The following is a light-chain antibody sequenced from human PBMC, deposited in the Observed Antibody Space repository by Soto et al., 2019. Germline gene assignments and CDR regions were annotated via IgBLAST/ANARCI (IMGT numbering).Light chain of an antibody. CDR3: MQGTHWPPYT. CDR2: KVS. J-gene: IGKJ2*01. V-gene: IGKV2-30*01. Sequence: DVAMTQSPLSLPVTLGQPASISCRSSQSLTYSDGNTYLNWFHLRPGQSPRRLIYKVSNRDSGVPARFSGSGSGTDFTLKISRVEAEDVGVSYCMQGTHWPPYTFGHGTKLEIK. CDR1: QSLTYSDGNTY.